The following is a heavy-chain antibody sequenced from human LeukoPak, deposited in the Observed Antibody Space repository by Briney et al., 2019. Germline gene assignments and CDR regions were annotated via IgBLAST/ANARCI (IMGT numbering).Heavy chain of an antibody. CDR1: GGSFSGYY. V-gene: IGHV4-34*01. J-gene: IGHJ4*02. Sequence: SETLSLTCAVYGGSFSGYYWGWIRQPPGKGLEWIGEINHSGSTNYNPSLKSRVTISVDTSKNQFSLKLSSVTAADTAVYYCAKGEYYYDSSGYSVDYWGQGTLVTVSS. CDR3: AKGEYYYDSSGYSVDY. CDR2: INHSGST. D-gene: IGHD3-22*01.